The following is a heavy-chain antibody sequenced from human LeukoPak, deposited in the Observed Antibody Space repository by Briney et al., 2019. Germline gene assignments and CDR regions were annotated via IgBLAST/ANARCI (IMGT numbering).Heavy chain of an antibody. CDR2: INHSGST. Sequence: SETLSLTSAVYGGSFGGYYWSWIRQPPGKGLEWIGEINHSGSTNYNPSLKSRVTISVDTSKNQFSLKLSSVTAADTAVYYCARAFFLGRGYCYMDVWGKGTTVTVSS. CDR1: GGSFGGYY. D-gene: IGHD3-16*01. V-gene: IGHV4-34*01. J-gene: IGHJ6*03. CDR3: ARAFFLGRGYCYMDV.